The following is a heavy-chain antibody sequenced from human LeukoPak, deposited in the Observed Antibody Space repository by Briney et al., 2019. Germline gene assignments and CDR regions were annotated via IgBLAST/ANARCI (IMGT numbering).Heavy chain of an antibody. J-gene: IGHJ4*02. V-gene: IGHV3-48*01. CDR1: GFTFSSYS. CDR3: ARDPPKKYFDY. CDR2: ISSGSSTI. Sequence: GGSLRLSCAASGFTFSSYSMNWVRQAPGKGLEWVSYISSGSSTIYYADSVKGRFTISRDNAKNSLYLQMNSLRAEDTAVYYCARDPPKKYFDYWGQGTLVTVSS.